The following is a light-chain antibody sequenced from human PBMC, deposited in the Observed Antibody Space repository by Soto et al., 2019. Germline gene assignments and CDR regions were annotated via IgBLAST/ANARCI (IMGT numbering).Light chain of an antibody. Sequence: QSVLTQPPSASGAPGQRVTISCSGSSSNVGSNYLYWYQQLPGTAPKLLIYSNNQRPSGVPDRFSGSKSGTSAYLAISGHRSEDEADYYCTAWDVILRGRVFRRGTKLTVL. CDR1: SSNVGSNY. CDR2: SNN. CDR3: TAWDVILRGRV. V-gene: IGLV1-47*02. J-gene: IGLJ2*01.